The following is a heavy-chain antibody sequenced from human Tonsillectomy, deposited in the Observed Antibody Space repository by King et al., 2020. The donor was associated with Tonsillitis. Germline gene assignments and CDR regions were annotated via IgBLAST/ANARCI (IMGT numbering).Heavy chain of an antibody. V-gene: IGHV3-48*01. CDR3: ARRMSAGLYTVLDGFDI. J-gene: IGHJ3*02. CDR1: GFNFNIYG. CDR2: ITSFGGAM. Sequence: VQLVESGGGLVQPGGSLRLSCAATGFNFNIYGMNWVRQAPGKGLEWISHITSFGGAMYNADSVKGRFTISRDNAKNSLFLQMSSLRAEDTAVYYCARRMSAGLYTVLDGFDIWGQGTMVTVSS. D-gene: IGHD3-16*01.